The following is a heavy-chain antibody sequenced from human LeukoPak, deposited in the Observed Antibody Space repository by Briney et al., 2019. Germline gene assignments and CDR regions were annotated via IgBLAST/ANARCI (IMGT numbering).Heavy chain of an antibody. CDR3: ARVGGIAAAEGYYFDY. Sequence: GGSLRLSCAASGFTFSSYWMSWVRQAPGKGLEWVANIKQDGSEKYYVDSVKGRFTISRDNAKNSGYLQMNSLGAEDTAVYYCARVGGIAAAEGYYFDYWGQGILVTVSS. CDR2: IKQDGSEK. J-gene: IGHJ4*02. CDR1: GFTFSSYW. D-gene: IGHD6-13*01. V-gene: IGHV3-7*02.